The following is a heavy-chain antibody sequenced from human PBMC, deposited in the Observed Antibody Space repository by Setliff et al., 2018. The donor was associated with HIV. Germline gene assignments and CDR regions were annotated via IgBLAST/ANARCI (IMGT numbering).Heavy chain of an antibody. CDR2: VSAYDGDT. J-gene: IGHJ4*02. D-gene: IGHD2-15*01. CDR1: NYTFTNYA. Sequence: ASVKVSCKASNYTFTNYAITWVRQAPGQRPEWMGWVSAYDGDTKYAQKFHNRLSMTADTSTTTAYMDLRGLTSDDTATYYCARASAATYCSGGACYLPDYWGQGTLVTVSS. V-gene: IGHV1-18*01. CDR3: ARASAATYCSGGACYLPDY.